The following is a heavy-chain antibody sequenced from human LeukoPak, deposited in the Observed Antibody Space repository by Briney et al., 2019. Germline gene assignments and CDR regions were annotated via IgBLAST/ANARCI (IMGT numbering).Heavy chain of an antibody. CDR3: ARPEKPYYYDSSGYYYVAFDI. J-gene: IGHJ3*02. CDR2: IIPIFGTA. CDR1: GGTFSSYA. D-gene: IGHD3-22*01. Sequence: PGSSVKVSCKASGGTFSSYAISWVRQAPGQGLEWMGGIIPIFGTANYAQKFQGRVTITADESTSTAYMELSSLRSEDTAVYYCARPEKPYYYDSSGYYYVAFDIWGQGTMVTVSS. V-gene: IGHV1-69*01.